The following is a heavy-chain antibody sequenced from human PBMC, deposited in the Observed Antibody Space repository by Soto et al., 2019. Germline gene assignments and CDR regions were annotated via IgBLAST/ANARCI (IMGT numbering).Heavy chain of an antibody. V-gene: IGHV1-8*01. J-gene: IGHJ3*02. CDR3: AYYSSSDAFDI. D-gene: IGHD6-13*01. CDR2: MNPNSGNT. Sequence: QVQLVQSGAEVKKPGASVKVSCKASGYTFTSYDIIWVRQATGQGLEWMGWMNPNSGNTGYAQKFQGRVTMTRNTSIITAYMELSSLRSEDTPVYYCAYYSSSDAFDIWGQGTMVTVSS. CDR1: GYTFTSYD.